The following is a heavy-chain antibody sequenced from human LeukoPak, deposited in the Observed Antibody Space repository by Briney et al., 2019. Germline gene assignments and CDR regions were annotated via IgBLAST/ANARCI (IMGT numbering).Heavy chain of an antibody. CDR2: FDPEDGET. V-gene: IGHV1-24*01. Sequence: ASVKVSCKVSGYTLTELSTHWVRQAPGKGLEWMGGFDPEDGETIYAQKFQGRVTMTEDTSTDTAYMELSSLRSEDTAVYYCATDRLYGFERWAPVYWGQGALVTVSS. CDR1: GYTLTELS. J-gene: IGHJ4*02. CDR3: ATDRLYGFERWAPVY. D-gene: IGHD4-23*01.